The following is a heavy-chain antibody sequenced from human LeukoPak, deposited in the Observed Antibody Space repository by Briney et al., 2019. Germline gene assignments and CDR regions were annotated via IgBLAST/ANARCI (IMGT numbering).Heavy chain of an antibody. D-gene: IGHD4-17*01. CDR2: IDRSGTTT. CDR3: ARGHYGLDF. J-gene: IGHJ4*01. CDR1: GFTFSEHY. V-gene: IGHV3-11*01. Sequence: GGALRLSCAASGFTFSEHYLSWIRQAPGKGLEWVSYIDRSGTTTYFADSVKGRFTISRDNARNSLYLQMNSLRADDTAVFYWARGHYGLDFWGHGVLVTVSS.